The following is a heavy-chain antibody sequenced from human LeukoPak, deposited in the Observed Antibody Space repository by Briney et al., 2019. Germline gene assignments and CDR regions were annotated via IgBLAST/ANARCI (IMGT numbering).Heavy chain of an antibody. CDR1: GVPISSSSYY. D-gene: IGHD3-22*01. V-gene: IGHV4-39*07. CDR2: ISYSGST. CDR3: ARGTYYYDSSNREDWFDP. Sequence: SETLSLTCAVSGVPISSSSYYWGWIRQPPGKGLQWIGTISYSGSTYYNPSLKSRVTISVDTSKNQFSLKLSSVTAADTAVYFCARGTYYYDSSNREDWFDPWGQGTLVTVSS. J-gene: IGHJ5*02.